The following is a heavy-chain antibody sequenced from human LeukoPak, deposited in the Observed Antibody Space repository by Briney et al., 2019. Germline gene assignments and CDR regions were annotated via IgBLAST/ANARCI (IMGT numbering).Heavy chain of an antibody. Sequence: PGGSLRLSCAASGFTFSSYAMSWVRQAPGKGLEWVSAISGSGDSTYYADSVKGRFTISRDNSKNTLYLQMNSLRAEDTAAYYCGVDIVVVPGAPNWFDPWGQGTLVTVSS. CDR1: GFTFSSYA. D-gene: IGHD2-2*01. CDR2: ISGSGDST. CDR3: GVDIVVVPGAPNWFDP. V-gene: IGHV3-23*01. J-gene: IGHJ5*02.